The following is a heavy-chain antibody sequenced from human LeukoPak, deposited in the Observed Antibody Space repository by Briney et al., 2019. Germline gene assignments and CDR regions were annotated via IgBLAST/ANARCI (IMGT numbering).Heavy chain of an antibody. Sequence: SETLSLTCTVSGASISSSSYYWGWIRQPPGRGLEWIGTIYYSGNTYYNPSLKSRVTISLDTSKNQFSLKLSSVTAADTAVYYCARLSHWITGLPGWFDPWGQGTLVTVSS. CDR1: GASISSSSYY. CDR2: IYYSGNT. D-gene: IGHD2/OR15-2a*01. J-gene: IGHJ5*02. CDR3: ARLSHWITGLPGWFDP. V-gene: IGHV4-39*07.